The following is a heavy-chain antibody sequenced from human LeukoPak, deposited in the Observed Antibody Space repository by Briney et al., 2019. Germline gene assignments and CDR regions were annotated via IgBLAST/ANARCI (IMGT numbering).Heavy chain of an antibody. CDR2: IYPGDCET. Sequence: GESLKIPCEGSRYSLSNYWIGWVRQMPGKGLEWMGIIYPGDCETRYSPSFQGLVTISVDKSISTAYLQWSSLKASDTAMYYCAIPPGYCGNDCSFDHWGQGTLVTVSS. CDR3: AIPPGYCGNDCSFDH. D-gene: IGHD2-21*02. V-gene: IGHV5-51*01. J-gene: IGHJ4*02. CDR1: RYSLSNYW.